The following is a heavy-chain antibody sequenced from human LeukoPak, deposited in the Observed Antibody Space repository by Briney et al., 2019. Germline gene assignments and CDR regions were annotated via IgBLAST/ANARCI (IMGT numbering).Heavy chain of an antibody. CDR2: IYPGDSDT. CDR1: GYSFTSYW. CDR3: AAQDTAMAFDAFDI. J-gene: IGHJ3*02. D-gene: IGHD5-18*01. Sequence: GESLQISCKGSGYSFTSYWIGWVRQVPGKGLEWMGIIYPGDSDTRYSPSFQGQVTISADKSISTAYLQWSSLKASDTAMYYCAAQDTAMAFDAFDIWGQGTMVTVSS. V-gene: IGHV5-51*01.